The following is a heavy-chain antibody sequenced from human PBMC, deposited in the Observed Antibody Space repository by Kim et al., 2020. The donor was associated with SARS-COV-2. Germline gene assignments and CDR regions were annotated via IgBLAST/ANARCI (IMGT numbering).Heavy chain of an antibody. D-gene: IGHD5-18*01. CDR3: AGGRIQLWFPGYYYYYGMDV. Sequence: GGSLRLSCAASGFTFSSYWMSWVRQAPGKGLEWVANIKQDGSEKYYVDSVKGRFTISRDNAKNSLYLQMNSLRAEDTAVYYCAGGRIQLWFPGYYYYYGMDVWGQGTTVTVSS. CDR1: GFTFSSYW. CDR2: IKQDGSEK. V-gene: IGHV3-7*04. J-gene: IGHJ6*02.